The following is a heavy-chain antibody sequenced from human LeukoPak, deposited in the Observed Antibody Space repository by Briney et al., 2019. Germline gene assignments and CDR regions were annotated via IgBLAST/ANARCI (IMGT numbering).Heavy chain of an antibody. CDR2: MNPNSGGT. V-gene: IGHV1-2*02. J-gene: IGHJ4*02. CDR3: ARGLYYYDSSGYSHFDY. Sequence: RRASVKVSCKASGYTFTSYDINWVRQATGQGLEWMGWMNPNSGGTNYAQKFQGRVTMTRDTSISTAYMELSRLRSDDTAVYYCARGLYYYDSSGYSHFDYWGQGTLVTVSS. D-gene: IGHD3-22*01. CDR1: GYTFTSYD.